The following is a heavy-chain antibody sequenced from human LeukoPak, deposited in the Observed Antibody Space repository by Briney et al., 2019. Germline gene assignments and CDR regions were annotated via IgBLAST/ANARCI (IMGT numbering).Heavy chain of an antibody. J-gene: IGHJ4*02. CDR3: ATITTRRFDY. V-gene: IGHV3-66*01. D-gene: IGHD1-1*01. Sequence: GGSLRLSCAASGFTVSSNYMNWVRQAPGKGLDWVSVIYSGGSTYYADSVKGRFTISRDNSKNTLYLQMNSLRAEDTAVYYCATITTRRFDYWGQGTLVTVSS. CDR1: GFTVSSNY. CDR2: IYSGGST.